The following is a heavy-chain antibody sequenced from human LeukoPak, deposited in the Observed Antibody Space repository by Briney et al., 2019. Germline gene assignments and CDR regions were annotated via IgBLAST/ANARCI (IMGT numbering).Heavy chain of an antibody. Sequence: ASVKVSCKASGYTFTGYYMHWVRQAPGQGLEWMGWINPNSGGTNYAQKFQGRVTMTRDTSISTAYMELSRLRSDDTAVYYCAKEEWLRRDFYGMDVWGQGTTVTVSS. CDR3: AKEEWLRRDFYGMDV. CDR1: GYTFTGYY. D-gene: IGHD5-12*01. CDR2: INPNSGGT. V-gene: IGHV1-2*02. J-gene: IGHJ6*02.